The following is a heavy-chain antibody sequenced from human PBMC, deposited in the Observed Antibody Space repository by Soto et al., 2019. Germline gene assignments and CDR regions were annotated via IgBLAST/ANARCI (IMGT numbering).Heavy chain of an antibody. CDR1: GYTFTSYY. CDR2: INPSGGST. Sequence: ASVKVSCKASGYTFTSYYMHWVRQAPGQGLEWMGIINPSGGSTSYAQKFQGRVTMTRDTSTSTVYMELNSLRSEDTAVYYCARTYYYDSSGYRLSTHFDYWGQGTLVTVSS. CDR3: ARTYYYDSSGYRLSTHFDY. D-gene: IGHD3-22*01. V-gene: IGHV1-46*01. J-gene: IGHJ4*02.